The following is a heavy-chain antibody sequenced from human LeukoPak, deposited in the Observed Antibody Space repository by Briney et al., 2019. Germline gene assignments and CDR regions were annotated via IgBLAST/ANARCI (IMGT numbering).Heavy chain of an antibody. CDR2: IYYSGST. CDR1: GGSISSYY. D-gene: IGHD2-2*01. CDR3: ARDCSSTSCIGVFDY. Sequence: SETLSLTRTVSGGSISSYYWSWIRQPPGKGLEWIGYIYYSGSTNYNPSLKSRVTISVDTSKNQFSLKLSSVTAADTAVYYCARDCSSTSCIGVFDYWGQGTLVTVSS. V-gene: IGHV4-59*01. J-gene: IGHJ4*02.